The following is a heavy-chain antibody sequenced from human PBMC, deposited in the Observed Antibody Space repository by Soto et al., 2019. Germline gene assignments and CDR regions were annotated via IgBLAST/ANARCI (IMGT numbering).Heavy chain of an antibody. D-gene: IGHD6-19*01. Sequence: QVQLVQSGAEVKKPGASVKVSCKASGYTFSSYDINWVRQATGQGLEWMGWLNPNSGDTGYAQKCQGRVTLTRNTSINPAYIELSSLTSDDTAVYYCATSGGGWYLYWGQGTLVTVSS. V-gene: IGHV1-8*01. CDR2: LNPNSGDT. CDR1: GYTFSSYD. J-gene: IGHJ4*02. CDR3: ATSGGGWYLY.